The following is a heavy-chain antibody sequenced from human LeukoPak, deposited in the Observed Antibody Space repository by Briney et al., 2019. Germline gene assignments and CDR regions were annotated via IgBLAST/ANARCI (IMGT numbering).Heavy chain of an antibody. V-gene: IGHV1-18*04. J-gene: IGHJ4*02. CDR1: GYTFTGYY. CDR3: ARDFLSGDSSGYYYFPVY. D-gene: IGHD3-22*01. CDR2: ISAYNGNT. Sequence: ASVKVSCKASGYTFTGYYMHWVRQAPGQGLEWMGWISAYNGNTNYAQKLQGRVTMTTDTSTSTAYMELRSLRSDDTAVYYCARDFLSGDSSGYYYFPVYWGQGTLVTVSS.